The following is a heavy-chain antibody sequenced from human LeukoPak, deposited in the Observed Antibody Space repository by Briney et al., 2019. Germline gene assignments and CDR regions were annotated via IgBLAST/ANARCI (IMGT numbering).Heavy chain of an antibody. D-gene: IGHD3-9*01. V-gene: IGHV3-53*01. Sequence: GGSLRLSCAASGFTVSSNYMSWVRRAPGKGLEWVSVIYSGGSTYYADSVKGRFTISRDNSKNTLYLQMNSLRAEDTAVYYCAREPYDILTGYYGYWGQGTLVTVSS. CDR1: GFTVSSNY. J-gene: IGHJ4*02. CDR2: IYSGGST. CDR3: AREPYDILTGYYGY.